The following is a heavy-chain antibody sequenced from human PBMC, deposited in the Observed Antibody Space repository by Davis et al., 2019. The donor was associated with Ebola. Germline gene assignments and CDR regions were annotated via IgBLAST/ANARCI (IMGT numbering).Heavy chain of an antibody. CDR1: GYTFTSYG. CDR3: ARDDSTMWLRGYYYYGMDV. V-gene: IGHV1-18*01. J-gene: IGHJ6*02. Sequence: ASVKVSCKASGYTFTSYGISWVRQAPGQGLEWMGWISAYNGNTNYAQKLQGRVTMTTDTSTSTAYMELRSLRSDDTAVYYCARDDSTMWLRGYYYYGMDVWGQGTTVTVSS. D-gene: IGHD5-12*01. CDR2: ISAYNGNT.